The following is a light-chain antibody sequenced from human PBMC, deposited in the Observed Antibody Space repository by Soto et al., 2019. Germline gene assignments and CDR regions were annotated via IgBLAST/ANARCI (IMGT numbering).Light chain of an antibody. CDR3: QQYTNWPAVT. J-gene: IGKJ1*01. V-gene: IGKV3-15*01. CDR1: QSVSSN. Sequence: EIVMTPAAGTRAVSAGGGATVSRRASQSVSSNLAWYQQKPGQAPRLLIYGASTRATGIPARFSGSGSGTEFTLPIRRLKSEDFAVYYCQQYTNWPAVTVGEGTKGDIK. CDR2: GAS.